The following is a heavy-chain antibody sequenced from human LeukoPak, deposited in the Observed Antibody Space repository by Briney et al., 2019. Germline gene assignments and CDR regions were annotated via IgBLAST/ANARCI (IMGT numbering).Heavy chain of an antibody. CDR2: ISHSGTT. Sequence: SETLSLTCAVYGGSFSGYYWTWIRQPPGKGLEWVGEISHSGTTNYNASLKSRVTVSLDTSKNQFSLKLTSVTAADTAVYYCARGEHYSNYFDSWGQGTLVTVSS. CDR1: GGSFSGYY. D-gene: IGHD4-11*01. V-gene: IGHV4-34*01. CDR3: ARGEHYSNYFDS. J-gene: IGHJ4*02.